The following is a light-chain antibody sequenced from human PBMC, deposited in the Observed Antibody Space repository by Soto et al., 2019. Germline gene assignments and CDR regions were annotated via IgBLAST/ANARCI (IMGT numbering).Light chain of an antibody. CDR1: QSVSSY. V-gene: IGKV3-11*01. Sequence: EIVLTQSPGTLSLSPGERATLSCRASQSVSSYLAWYQQKPGQAPRLLIYDASTRATGISARFSGSGSGTDFTLTISSLEPEDFAVYYCQQRSNWHVTFGQATRVEVK. J-gene: IGKJ1*01. CDR3: QQRSNWHVT. CDR2: DAS.